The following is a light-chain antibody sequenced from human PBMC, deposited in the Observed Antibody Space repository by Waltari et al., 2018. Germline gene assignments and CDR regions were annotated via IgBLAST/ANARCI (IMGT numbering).Light chain of an antibody. CDR3: QQYASYSGS. Sequence: DIQMTQSPSTLSASVGDRVTITCRASQRFGRWLAWYQQKPGQAPKLLIYDISTLEGGVPSRFSGSGSGTEFTLTISNLQPDDFAAYCCQQYASYSGSFGQGTRLEIK. V-gene: IGKV1-5*01. CDR1: QRFGRW. J-gene: IGKJ2*03. CDR2: DIS.